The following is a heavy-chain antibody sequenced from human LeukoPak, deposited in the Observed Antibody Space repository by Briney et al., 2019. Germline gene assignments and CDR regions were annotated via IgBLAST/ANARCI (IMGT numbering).Heavy chain of an antibody. J-gene: IGHJ4*02. CDR3: VRDQPGIALAGFLRRFDY. D-gene: IGHD6-19*01. CDR2: IYYSGST. Sequence: SETLSLTCTVSGYSISSGYYWGWIRQPPVKGLEWIGSIYYSGSTYYNPSLKSRITISLDTSKNQFSLKLSSVTAADTAVYYCVRDQPGIALAGFLRRFDYWGQGTLVTVSS. V-gene: IGHV4-38-2*02. CDR1: GYSISSGYY.